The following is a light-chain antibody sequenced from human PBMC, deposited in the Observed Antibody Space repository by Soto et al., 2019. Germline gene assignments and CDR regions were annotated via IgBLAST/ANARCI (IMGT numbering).Light chain of an antibody. Sequence: EILMTQSPATLSLSPGERATLSCRASQSINSNLAWYQQRPGQAPRLLIYGASSRATGIPARFSGSGSGTDFTLTISSLQFEDFAVYYCQQYNNWPPLYTFGQGTRLEIK. J-gene: IGKJ5*01. V-gene: IGKV3-15*01. CDR3: QQYNNWPPLYT. CDR1: QSINSN. CDR2: GAS.